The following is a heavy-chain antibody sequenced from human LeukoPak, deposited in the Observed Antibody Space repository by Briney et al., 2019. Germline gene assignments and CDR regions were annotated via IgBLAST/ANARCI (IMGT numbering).Heavy chain of an antibody. CDR2: IYYSGST. V-gene: IGHV4-59*01. CDR1: GGSISSYY. Sequence: SETLSITCTVSGGSISSYYWSWIRQPPGKGLEWIGYIYYSGSTNYNPSLKSRVTISVDTSKNQFSLKLSSVTAADTAVYYCARGILPNYWGQGTLVTVSS. CDR3: ARGILPNY. J-gene: IGHJ4*02.